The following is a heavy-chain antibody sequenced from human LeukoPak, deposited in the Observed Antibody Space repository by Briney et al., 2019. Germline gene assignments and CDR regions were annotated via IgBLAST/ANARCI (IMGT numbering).Heavy chain of an antibody. J-gene: IGHJ4*02. Sequence: PSETLSLTCTVSGGSISSYYWSWIRQPPGKGLEWIGYIYYSGSTNYNPSLKSRVTISVDTSKNQFSLKLSSVTAADTAVYYCARHSKLGGGDYWGQGTLVTVSS. CDR3: ARHSKLGGGDY. CDR2: IYYSGST. D-gene: IGHD7-27*01. V-gene: IGHV4-59*08. CDR1: GGSISSYY.